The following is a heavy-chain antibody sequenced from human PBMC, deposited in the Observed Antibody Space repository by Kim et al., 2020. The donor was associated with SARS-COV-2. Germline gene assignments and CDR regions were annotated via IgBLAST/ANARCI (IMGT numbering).Heavy chain of an antibody. D-gene: IGHD3-10*01. Sequence: QGRVTITRDTSASTAYMELSSLRSEDTAVYYCARFGELSSVSYYYYGMDVWGQGTTVTVSS. CDR3: ARFGELSSVSYYYYGMDV. V-gene: IGHV1-3*01. J-gene: IGHJ6*02.